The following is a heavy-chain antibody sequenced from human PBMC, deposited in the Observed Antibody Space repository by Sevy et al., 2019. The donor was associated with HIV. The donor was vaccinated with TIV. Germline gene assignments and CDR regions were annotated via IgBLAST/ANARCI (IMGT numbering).Heavy chain of an antibody. V-gene: IGHV1-24*01. CDR3: AITKDYYDSSGYPFDY. CDR2: FDPEDGET. Sequence: ASVKVSCKVSGYTLTQLSMHWVRQAPGKGLEWMGSFDPEDGETIYAQKFQGRVTMTEDTSIDTAYMELSSLKSEDTAVFYCAITKDYYDSSGYPFDYWGQGTLVTVSS. CDR1: GYTLTQLS. J-gene: IGHJ4*02. D-gene: IGHD3-22*01.